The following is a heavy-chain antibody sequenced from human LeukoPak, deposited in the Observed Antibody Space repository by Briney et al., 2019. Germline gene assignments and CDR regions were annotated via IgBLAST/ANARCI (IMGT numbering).Heavy chain of an antibody. CDR2: ISWNSGSI. CDR1: GFTFDDYA. Sequence: GGSLRLSCAASGFTFDDYAMHWVRQAPGKGLEWVSGISWNSGSIGYADSVKGRFTISRDNAKNSLYLQMNSLRAEDTAVYYCARAPHVDFWSGFWGYYFDYWGQGTLVTVSS. V-gene: IGHV3-9*01. J-gene: IGHJ4*02. D-gene: IGHD3-3*01. CDR3: ARAPHVDFWSGFWGYYFDY.